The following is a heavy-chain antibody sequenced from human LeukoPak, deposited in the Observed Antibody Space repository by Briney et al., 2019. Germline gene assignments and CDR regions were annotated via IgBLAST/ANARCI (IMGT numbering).Heavy chain of an antibody. V-gene: IGHV3-23*01. CDR2: ISGSGGST. D-gene: IGHD3-9*01. CDR1: GFTFSSYA. CDR3: AKAGDILTGLWVYYFDY. J-gene: IGHJ4*02. Sequence: GGSLRLSCAASGFTFSSYAMSWVRQAPGKGLEWVSAISGSGGSTYYADSVKGRFTISRDNSKNTLNLQMNGLRAEDTAVYYCAKAGDILTGLWVYYFDYWGQGTLVTVSS.